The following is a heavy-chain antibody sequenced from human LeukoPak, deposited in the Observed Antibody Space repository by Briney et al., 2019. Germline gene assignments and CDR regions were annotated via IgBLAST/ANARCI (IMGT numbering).Heavy chain of an antibody. Sequence: SETLSLTCTVSGGSISSYYWSWIRQPPGKGLEWIGYIFYSGSTNYNPSLKSRVTISVDTSKNQFSLKLSSVTAADTAVYYCARGAGSGSSGFDIWGQGTMVTVFS. CDR3: ARGAGSGSSGFDI. J-gene: IGHJ3*02. CDR1: GGSISSYY. D-gene: IGHD3-10*01. V-gene: IGHV4-59*01. CDR2: IFYSGST.